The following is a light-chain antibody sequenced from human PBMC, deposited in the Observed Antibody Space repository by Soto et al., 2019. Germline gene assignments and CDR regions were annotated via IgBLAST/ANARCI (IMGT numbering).Light chain of an antibody. V-gene: IGLV1-40*01. Sequence: QSVLTQPPSVSGAPGQRVTISCTGSSSNIGAGYDVHWYQQLPGTAPKLLIYGNSNRPSGVPDRFSGSKSGTSASLAITGLQAEDDADYYSQSYDSSLSGYVFGTGTQLTVL. CDR2: GNS. CDR1: SSNIGAGYD. J-gene: IGLJ1*01. CDR3: QSYDSSLSGYV.